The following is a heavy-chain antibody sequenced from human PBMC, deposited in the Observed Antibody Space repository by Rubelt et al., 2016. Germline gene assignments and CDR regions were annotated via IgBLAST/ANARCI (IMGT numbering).Heavy chain of an antibody. Sequence: QLQLVQSGAEVKKPGASVKVSCKASGYTFTSYGISWVRQAPGQGLEWMGWISAYNDDTTYAQKLQGRVTMTTDTSTSTAYMELRSLRSDDTAVYYCARNLIMITFGGVIVPPDYWGQGTLVTVSS. CDR1: GYTFTSYG. V-gene: IGHV1-18*01. J-gene: IGHJ4*02. CDR2: ISAYNDDT. CDR3: ARNLIMITFGGVIVPPDY. D-gene: IGHD3-16*02.